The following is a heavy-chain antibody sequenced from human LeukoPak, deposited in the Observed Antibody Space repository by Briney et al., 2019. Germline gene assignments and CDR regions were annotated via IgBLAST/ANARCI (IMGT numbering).Heavy chain of an antibody. CDR1: GGSFSGYY. CDR2: INHSGST. CDR3: ARGGRIAAAGTFDY. V-gene: IGHV4-34*01. D-gene: IGHD6-13*01. Sequence: SETLSLTCAVYGGSFSGYYWSWIRQPPGKGLEWIGEINHSGSTNYNPSLKSRVTISVDTSKNQFSLKLSSVTAADTAVYYCARGGRIAAAGTFDYWGQGTLVTVSS. J-gene: IGHJ4*02.